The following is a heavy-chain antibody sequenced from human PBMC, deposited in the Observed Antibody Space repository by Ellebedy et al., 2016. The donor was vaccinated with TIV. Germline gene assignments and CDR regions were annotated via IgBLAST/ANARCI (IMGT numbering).Heavy chain of an antibody. Sequence: SETLSLTXTVSGGSISSSSYYWGWIRQPPGKGLEWIGSIYYSGSTYYNPSLKSRVTISVDTSKNQFSLKLSSVTAADTAVYYCARQSGFAAAGPGDWFNPWGQGTLVTVSS. CDR3: ARQSGFAAAGPGDWFNP. CDR1: GGSISSSSYY. V-gene: IGHV4-39*01. D-gene: IGHD6-13*01. J-gene: IGHJ5*02. CDR2: IYYSGST.